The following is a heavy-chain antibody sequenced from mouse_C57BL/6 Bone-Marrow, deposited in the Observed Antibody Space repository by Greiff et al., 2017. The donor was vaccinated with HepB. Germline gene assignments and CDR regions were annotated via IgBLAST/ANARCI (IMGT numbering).Heavy chain of an antibody. CDR1: GYTFTSYG. Sequence: VQRVESGAELARPGASVKLSCKASGYTFTSYGISWVKQRTGQGLEWIGEIYPRSGNTYYNEKFKGKATLTADKSSSTAYMELRSLTSEDSAVYFCARVWFAYWGQGTLVTVSA. J-gene: IGHJ3*01. CDR2: IYPRSGNT. V-gene: IGHV1-81*01. CDR3: ARVWFAY.